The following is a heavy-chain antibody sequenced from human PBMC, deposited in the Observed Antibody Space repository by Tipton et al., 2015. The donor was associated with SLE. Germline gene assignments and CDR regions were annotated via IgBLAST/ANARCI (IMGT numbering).Heavy chain of an antibody. D-gene: IGHD6-19*01. V-gene: IGHV4-34*01. Sequence: TLSLTCAVYGESFNGYYRRWIRQPPGKGQEWLGEINQSGSTNYKPSLKSRVTISVETSKNQFSLKLSSVTAADTAVYYCAGRGAILAVAGTWAFDYWGQGTLVTVSS. CDR1: GESFNGYY. CDR3: AGRGAILAVAGTWAFDY. CDR2: INQSGST. J-gene: IGHJ4*02.